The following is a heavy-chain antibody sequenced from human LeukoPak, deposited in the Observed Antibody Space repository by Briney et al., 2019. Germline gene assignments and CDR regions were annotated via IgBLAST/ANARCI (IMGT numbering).Heavy chain of an antibody. CDR1: GGSISSSSYY. V-gene: IGHV4-39*02. J-gene: IGHJ4*02. D-gene: IGHD3-3*01. CDR3: ARDLRTSSDFWSGNFDS. CDR2: IYYSGST. Sequence: SETLSLTCTVSGGSISSSSYYRGWIRQPPGKGLEWIGSIYYSGSTYYNPSLKSRVTISVDTSKNQFSLKLSSVTAADTAVYYCARDLRTSSDFWSGNFDSWGQGTLVTVSS.